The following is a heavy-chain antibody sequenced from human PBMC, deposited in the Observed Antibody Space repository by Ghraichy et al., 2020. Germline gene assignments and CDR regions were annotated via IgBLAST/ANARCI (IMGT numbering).Heavy chain of an antibody. V-gene: IGHV3-74*01. J-gene: IGHJ4*02. D-gene: IGHD4-23*01. CDR1: GFTFSSYW. CDR2: IKSDGSST. CDR3: ARVYGGNSPLDY. Sequence: GGYLRLSCAASGFTFSSYWMHWVRQAPGKGLVWVSCIKSDGSSTTYADSVKGRFTISRDNAKNTLYLQMNSLRAEDTAVYFCARVYGGNSPLDYWGQGTLITVSS.